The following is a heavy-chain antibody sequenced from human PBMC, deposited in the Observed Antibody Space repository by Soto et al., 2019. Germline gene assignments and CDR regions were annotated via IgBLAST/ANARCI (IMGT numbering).Heavy chain of an antibody. J-gene: IGHJ6*02. CDR3: ARELEARGHFGMDV. CDR1: GGAFSTYA. CDR2: VIPLFGTS. V-gene: IGHV1-69*06. D-gene: IGHD3-3*01. Sequence: QVQLVQSGAEVKEPGSSVKVACQASGGAFSTYAISWVRQAPGQGLEWMGGVIPLFGTSNYLPKFQGRVSIAADRSPETVYQEPSRLRIDDTAVYFWARELEARGHFGMDVWGQGTTVTVSS.